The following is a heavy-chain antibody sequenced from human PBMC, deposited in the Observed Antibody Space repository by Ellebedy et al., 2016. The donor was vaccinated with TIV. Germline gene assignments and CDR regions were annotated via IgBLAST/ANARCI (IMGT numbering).Heavy chain of an antibody. Sequence: GSLRLXXTVSGGSLSGFHWSWIRQTPGKGLEWIGYISYSGVTSYNPSLKSRVIISVDTSKNQFSLNLSSVTAADTAVYYRAKLGNPAQAAAATGSWGQGTLVTVSS. CDR2: ISYSGVT. J-gene: IGHJ5*02. D-gene: IGHD6-13*01. V-gene: IGHV4-59*01. CDR3: AKLGNPAQAAAATGS. CDR1: GGSLSGFH.